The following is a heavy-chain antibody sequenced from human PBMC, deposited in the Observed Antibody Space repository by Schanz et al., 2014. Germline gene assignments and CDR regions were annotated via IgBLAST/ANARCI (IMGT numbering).Heavy chain of an antibody. CDR3: AYYDVLTGFDY. V-gene: IGHV3-21*04. J-gene: IGHJ4*02. Sequence: EVQLVESGGGLAQPGGSLRLSCAASGITFSGYSMNWVRQAPGRGLEWVSSISPSSSYIYYADSVKGRFTISRDNSKNTVNLQMNSLRAEDTAVYYCAYYDVLTGFDYWGQGTLVTVSS. CDR1: GITFSGYS. CDR2: ISPSSSYI. D-gene: IGHD3-9*01.